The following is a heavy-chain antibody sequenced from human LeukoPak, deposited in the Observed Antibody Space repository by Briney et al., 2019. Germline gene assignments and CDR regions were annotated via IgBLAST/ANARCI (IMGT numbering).Heavy chain of an antibody. V-gene: IGHV4-34*01. CDR2: INHSGST. Sequence: KSSETLSLTCAVYGGSFSGYYWSWIRQPPGKGLEWIGEINHSGSTNYNPSLKSRVTISVDTSKNQFSLKLSSVTAADTAVYYCARQRRVRGAKEVYYYYYYYMDVWGKETTVTISS. CDR1: GGSFSGYY. D-gene: IGHD3-10*01. J-gene: IGHJ6*03. CDR3: ARQRRVRGAKEVYYYYYYYMDV.